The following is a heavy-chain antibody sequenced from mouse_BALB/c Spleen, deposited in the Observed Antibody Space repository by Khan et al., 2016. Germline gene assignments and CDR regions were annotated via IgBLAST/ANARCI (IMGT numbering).Heavy chain of an antibody. CDR1: GYTLTSYT. CDR2: INPTGGYT. CDR3: ARGDY. V-gene: IGHV1-4*01. J-gene: IGHJ2*01. Sequence: QVQLQQSGAELARPGASVKMSCKASGYTLTSYTLHWVKQRPGQGLEWIGYINPTGGYTNYNQIFKDKATLTADKSSSTAYMQLSSLTSEDSAVYDCARGDYWGQGTTLTVAS.